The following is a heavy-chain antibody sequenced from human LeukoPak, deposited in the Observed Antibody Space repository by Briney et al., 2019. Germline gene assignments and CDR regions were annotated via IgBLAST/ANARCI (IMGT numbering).Heavy chain of an antibody. CDR3: ARGGRYSYAFNDAFDI. CDR2: ISYDGSNK. J-gene: IGHJ3*02. D-gene: IGHD5-18*01. Sequence: PGRSLRLSCAASGFTFSSYAMHWVRQAPGKGLEWVAVISYDGSNKYYADSVKGRFTIFRDNSKNTLYLQMNSLRAEGTAVYYCARGGRYSYAFNDAFDIWGQGTMVTVSS. V-gene: IGHV3-30*01. CDR1: GFTFSSYA.